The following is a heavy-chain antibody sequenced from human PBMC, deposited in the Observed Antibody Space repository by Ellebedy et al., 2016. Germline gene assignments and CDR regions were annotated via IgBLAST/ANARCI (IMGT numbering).Heavy chain of an antibody. J-gene: IGHJ3*01. CDR1: GFTFDDFS. V-gene: IGHV3-9*01. CDR2: ITWNGGSL. D-gene: IGHD3-3*02. CDR3: AKAREGLAHDALDV. Sequence: GGSLRLXXEASGFTFDDFSMHWVRQSPKKGLEWVASITWNGGSLTYAASVKGRFTVSRGNGKNFLFLQMNSLRAEDTALYYCAKAREGLAHDALDVWGQGTMVTVSS.